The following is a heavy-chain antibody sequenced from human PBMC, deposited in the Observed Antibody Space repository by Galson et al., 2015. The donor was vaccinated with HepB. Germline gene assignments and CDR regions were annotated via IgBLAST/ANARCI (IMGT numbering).Heavy chain of an antibody. D-gene: IGHD6-13*01. Sequence: SKTLSLTCTVSGGSISSSSYYWDWIRQPPGKGLEWIATIYNSVTTYYNPSLKSRVTISVDTSRNQFSLNLNSVTAADTAVYFCARHPLDSADGIAFDIWGHGTMVTVSS. CDR2: IYNSVTT. CDR1: GGSISSSSYY. J-gene: IGHJ3*02. V-gene: IGHV4-39*01. CDR3: ARHPLDSADGIAFDI.